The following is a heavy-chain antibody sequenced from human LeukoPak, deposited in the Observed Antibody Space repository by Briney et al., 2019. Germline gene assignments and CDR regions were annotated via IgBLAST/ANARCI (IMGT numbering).Heavy chain of an antibody. CDR1: GYTFISYD. Sequence: ASVKLSCKASGYTFISYDINWVRQATGQGLEWMGWMNPNRGNTDYAQKFQGRVTITRNTSISTAYMELSSLRSEDTAVYYCARDKRSHPYCSGGSCYGEADWFDPWGQGTLVTVSS. CDR2: MNPNRGNT. V-gene: IGHV1-8*03. CDR3: ARDKRSHPYCSGGSCYGEADWFDP. J-gene: IGHJ5*02. D-gene: IGHD2-15*01.